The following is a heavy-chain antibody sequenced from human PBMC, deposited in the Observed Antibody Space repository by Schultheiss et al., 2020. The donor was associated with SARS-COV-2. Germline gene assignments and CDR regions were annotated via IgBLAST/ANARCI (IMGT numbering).Heavy chain of an antibody. CDR3: ARVLLGKYYFDY. J-gene: IGHJ4*02. V-gene: IGHV4-61*05. CDR1: GGSISSSSYY. D-gene: IGHD3-10*01. Sequence: SETLSLTCTVSGGSISSSSYYWGWIRQPPGKGLEWIGYIYYSGSTNYNPSLKSRVTISVDTSKNQFSLKLSSVTAADTAVYYCARVLLGKYYFDYWGQGTLVTVSS. CDR2: IYYSGST.